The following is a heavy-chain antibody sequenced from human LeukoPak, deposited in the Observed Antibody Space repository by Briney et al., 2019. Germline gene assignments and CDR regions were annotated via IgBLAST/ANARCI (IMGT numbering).Heavy chain of an antibody. CDR1: GFTFSSYA. V-gene: IGHV3-30-3*01. J-gene: IGHJ6*02. CDR2: VSYDGGIE. Sequence: GRSLRLSCAASGFTFSSYALHWVRQAPNRGLEWLATVSYDGGIENYADSVKGRFTISRDNAKNTLYLQMNSLRAEDTALYYCARDSVDISGHCRGFYYYGMDVWGQGTTVIVSS. D-gene: IGHD5-12*01. CDR3: ARDSVDISGHCRGFYYYGMDV.